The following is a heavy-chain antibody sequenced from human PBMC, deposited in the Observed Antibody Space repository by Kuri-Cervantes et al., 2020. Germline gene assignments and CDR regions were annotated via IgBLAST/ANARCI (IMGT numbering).Heavy chain of an antibody. J-gene: IGHJ4*02. Sequence: ETLSLTCAASGFTFSSYAMSWVRQAPGKGLEWVSAISGSGGSTYYADSVKGRFTISRDNAKNSLYLQMNSLRAEDTAVYYCARVADYDILTGYFGPRSFDYWGQGTLVTVSS. CDR2: ISGSGGST. V-gene: IGHV3-23*01. CDR3: ARVADYDILTGYFGPRSFDY. D-gene: IGHD3-9*01. CDR1: GFTFSSYA.